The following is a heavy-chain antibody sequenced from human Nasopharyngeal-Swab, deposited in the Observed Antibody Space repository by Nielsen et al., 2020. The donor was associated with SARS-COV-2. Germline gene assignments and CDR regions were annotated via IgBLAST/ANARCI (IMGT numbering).Heavy chain of an antibody. V-gene: IGHV4-39*01. CDR2: LFHSGNT. Sequence: SETLSLTCTVSGGSITRDIHYWGWIRQPPGKGLEWIGTLFHSGNTYYNPSLKGRVTISVDTSKNQFSLELTSVTAADTAVYYCARQCVPVVGPCNWLNPWGQGALVTVSS. J-gene: IGHJ5*02. CDR3: ARQCVPVVGPCNWLNP. D-gene: IGHD6-19*01. CDR1: GGSITRDIHY.